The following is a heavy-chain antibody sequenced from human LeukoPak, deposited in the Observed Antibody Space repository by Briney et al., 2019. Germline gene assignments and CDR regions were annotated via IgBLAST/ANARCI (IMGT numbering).Heavy chain of an antibody. Sequence: SETLSLTCTVSGGSISSGSYYWSWIRQPAGKGLEWIGRIYTSGSTNYNPSLKSRVTISVDTSKNQFSLKLSSVTAADTAVYYCAKEAADTLYRWGQGTLVTVSS. CDR1: GGSISSGSYY. D-gene: IGHD6-13*01. CDR3: AKEAADTLYR. V-gene: IGHV4-61*02. CDR2: IYTSGST. J-gene: IGHJ4*02.